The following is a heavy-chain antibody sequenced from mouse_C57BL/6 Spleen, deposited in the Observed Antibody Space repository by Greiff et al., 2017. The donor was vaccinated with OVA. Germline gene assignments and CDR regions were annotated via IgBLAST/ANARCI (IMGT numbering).Heavy chain of an antibody. Sequence: EVQLQQSGPGLAKPSQTLSLTCSVTGYSITSDYWNWIRKFPGNKLEYMGYISYSGSTYYNPSLKSRISITRETSKNQYSLKLNSVTTEDTATYYCARGRYYYGSSYLYYFDYWGQGTTLTVSS. CDR1: GYSITSDY. D-gene: IGHD1-1*01. J-gene: IGHJ2*01. V-gene: IGHV3-8*01. CDR3: ARGRYYYGSSYLYYFDY. CDR2: ISYSGST.